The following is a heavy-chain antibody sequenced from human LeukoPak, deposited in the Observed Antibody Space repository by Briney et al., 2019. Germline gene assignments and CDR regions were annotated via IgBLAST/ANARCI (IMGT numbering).Heavy chain of an antibody. CDR1: GYTFTSYD. Sequence: ASVKVSCKASGYTFTSYDINWVRQAPGQGLEWMGWMNPNSDNTGYAQMFQGRVTMTRDTSISTAYMELSRLRSDDTAVYYCTRETSSRYFDYWGQGTLVTVSS. CDR3: TRETSSRYFDY. J-gene: IGHJ4*02. CDR2: MNPNSDNT. V-gene: IGHV1-8*01.